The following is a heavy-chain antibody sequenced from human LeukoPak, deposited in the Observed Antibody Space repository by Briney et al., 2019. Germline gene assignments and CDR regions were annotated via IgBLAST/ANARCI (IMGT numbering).Heavy chain of an antibody. V-gene: IGHV3-23*01. Sequence: GGSLRLSCAASGFTFSSYAMSWVRQAPGKGLEWVSAISGSGGSTYYADSVKGRFTISRDNSKNTLYLQMNSLRAEDTAVYYCAKGDCSGGSCYPNFDYWGQEPWSPSPQ. CDR3: AKGDCSGGSCYPNFDY. D-gene: IGHD2-15*01. CDR2: ISGSGGST. J-gene: IGHJ4*01. CDR1: GFTFSSYA.